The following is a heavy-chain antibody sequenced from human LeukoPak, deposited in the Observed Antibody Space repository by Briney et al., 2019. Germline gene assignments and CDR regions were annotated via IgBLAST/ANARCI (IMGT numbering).Heavy chain of an antibody. Sequence: GRSLRLSCIASGFTFGGYAMHWFRQAPGKGLEWVGFIRSKAYGGTTEYAASVKGRFTISRDDSKSIAYLQMNSLKIEDTAVYYCTRESLAAAAGHSIDYWGQGTLVTVSS. CDR3: TRESLAAAAGHSIDY. J-gene: IGHJ4*02. D-gene: IGHD6-13*01. V-gene: IGHV3-49*03. CDR2: IRSKAYGGTT. CDR1: GFTFGGYA.